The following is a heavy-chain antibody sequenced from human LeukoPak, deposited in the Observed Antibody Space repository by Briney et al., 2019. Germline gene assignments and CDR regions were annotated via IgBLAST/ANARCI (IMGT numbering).Heavy chain of an antibody. CDR3: ATDRLYCSSTSCPDKSSFDY. CDR1: GYTFTGYY. D-gene: IGHD2-2*01. CDR2: INPNSGGT. J-gene: IGHJ4*02. Sequence: VASVKVSCKASGYTFTGYYMHWVRQAPGQGLEWMGWINPNSGGTNYAQKFQGRVTMTRDTSISTAYMELSSLRSEDTAVYYCATDRLYCSSTSCPDKSSFDYWGQGTLVTVSS. V-gene: IGHV1-2*02.